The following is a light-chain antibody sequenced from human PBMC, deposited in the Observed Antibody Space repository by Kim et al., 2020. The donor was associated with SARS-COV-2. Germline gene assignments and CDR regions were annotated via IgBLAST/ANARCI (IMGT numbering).Light chain of an antibody. CDR1: QSITTY. Sequence: DIQMTQSPSSLSASVGDRVTITCRASQSITTYLNWYQHKPGTAPKLLIYAASSLQSGVPSRFSGSGSGTEFILTISSLQPEDFATYYCQQSYRTPPFTFGPGTKLDIK. CDR2: AAS. CDR3: QQSYRTPPFT. V-gene: IGKV1-39*01. J-gene: IGKJ3*01.